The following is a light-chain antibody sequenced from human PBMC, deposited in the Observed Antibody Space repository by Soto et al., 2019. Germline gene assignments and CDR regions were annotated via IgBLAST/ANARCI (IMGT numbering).Light chain of an antibody. Sequence: DIQMTQSPSSLSASVGDRVTITCRASQSIRSYLNWYQQERGKAPKLLIYAASNLQSGVPSRFSGSGSGTDFTLTISSLQPEDFATYYCQQRSNWSWTFGQGTKVDIX. J-gene: IGKJ1*01. CDR2: AAS. CDR1: QSIRSY. CDR3: QQRSNWSWT. V-gene: IGKV1-39*01.